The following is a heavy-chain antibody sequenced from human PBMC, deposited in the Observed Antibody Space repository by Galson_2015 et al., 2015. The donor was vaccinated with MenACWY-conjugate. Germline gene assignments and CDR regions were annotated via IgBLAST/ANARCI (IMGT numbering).Heavy chain of an antibody. CDR3: ARSRWPLDDLDYYDSSGYYHFWFDP. Sequence: SLRLSCAASGFTFSSYSMNWVRQAPGKGLEWVSSISSSSSYIYYADSVKGRFTISRDNAKNSLYLQMNSLRAEDTAVYYCARSRWPLDDLDYYDSSGYYHFWFDPWGQGTLITVSS. V-gene: IGHV3-21*01. J-gene: IGHJ5*02. D-gene: IGHD3-22*01. CDR2: ISSSSSYI. CDR1: GFTFSSYS.